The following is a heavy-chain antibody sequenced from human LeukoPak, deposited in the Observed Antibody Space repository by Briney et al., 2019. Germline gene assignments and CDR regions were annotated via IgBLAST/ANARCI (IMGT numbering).Heavy chain of an antibody. CDR2: INPNSGGT. CDR1: GCTFTGYY. Sequence: ASVKVSCKASGCTFTGYYMHWVRQAPGQGLEWMGWINPNSGGTNYAQKFQGRVTMTRDTSISTAYMELSRLRSDDTAVYYCARDAVYSSSWYESLKYYYYGMDVWGQGTTVTVSS. V-gene: IGHV1-2*02. CDR3: ARDAVYSSSWYESLKYYYYGMDV. D-gene: IGHD6-13*01. J-gene: IGHJ6*02.